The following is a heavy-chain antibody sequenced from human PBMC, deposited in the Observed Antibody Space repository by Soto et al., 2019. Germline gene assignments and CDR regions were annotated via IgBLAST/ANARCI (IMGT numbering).Heavy chain of an antibody. Sequence: QVQLVESGGGVVQPGRSLRLSCAASGFTFSSYGMHWVRQAPGKGLEWVAVIWYDGSNKYYADSVKGRFTISRDNSKNTLYLQMNSLRAEDTAVYYCARHFGLRKQQLVFFFHYWGQGTLVTVSS. CDR2: IWYDGSNK. V-gene: IGHV3-33*01. CDR1: GFTFSSYG. J-gene: IGHJ4*02. CDR3: ARHFGLRKQQLVFFFHY. D-gene: IGHD6-13*01.